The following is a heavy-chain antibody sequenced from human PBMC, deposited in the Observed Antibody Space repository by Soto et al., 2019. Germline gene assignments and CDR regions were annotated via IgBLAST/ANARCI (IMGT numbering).Heavy chain of an antibody. CDR2: ISSDDETNK. Sequence: GESLKISCAASEFTFSSYGMHWVRQAPGKGLEWVAFISSDDETNKYDADSVKGRFTISRDNSKNTLYLQLKSLRPEDTAVYYCAKVSFYDAGSSDFDYWGQGTLVTVSS. CDR3: AKVSFYDAGSSDFDY. D-gene: IGHD3-10*01. J-gene: IGHJ4*02. CDR1: EFTFSSYG. V-gene: IGHV3-30*18.